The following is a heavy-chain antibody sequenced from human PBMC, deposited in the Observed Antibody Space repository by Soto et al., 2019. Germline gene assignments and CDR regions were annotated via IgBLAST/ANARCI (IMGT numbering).Heavy chain of an antibody. Sequence: GGSLRLSCAASGFTFSSYGMHWVRQAPGKGLEWVAVISYDGSNKYYADSVKGRFTISRDNSKNTLYLQMNSLRAEDTAVYYCATRQIAVAGTSTPGFAFDIWGQGTMVTVSS. CDR3: ATRQIAVAGTSTPGFAFDI. J-gene: IGHJ3*02. CDR1: GFTFSSYG. V-gene: IGHV3-30*03. D-gene: IGHD6-19*01. CDR2: ISYDGSNK.